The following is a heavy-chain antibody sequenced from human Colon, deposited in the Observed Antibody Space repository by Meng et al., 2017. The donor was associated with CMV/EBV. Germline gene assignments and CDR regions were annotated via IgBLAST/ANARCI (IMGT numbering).Heavy chain of an antibody. CDR2: IGTVGDT. J-gene: IGHJ4*02. CDR3: ARARSPTHFDY. V-gene: IGHV3-13*01. CDR1: GFTFDDYG. Sequence: GESLKISCAASGFTFDDYGMNWVRQSPGKGLEWVSSIGTVGDTYSIGSVKGRFIISREDAQNSVYLQMNGLRDGDTGLYYCARARSPTHFDYWGQGALVTVSS.